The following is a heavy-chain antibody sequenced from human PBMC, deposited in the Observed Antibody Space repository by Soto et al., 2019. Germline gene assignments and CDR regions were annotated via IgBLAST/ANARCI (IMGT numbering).Heavy chain of an antibody. J-gene: IGHJ5*02. CDR2: ISPGSRYP. Sequence: GGSLRLSCAGSGFTFGDSYMSWIRQAPGKGLEWLSYISPGSRYPAYADSVKGRFTISRDNARRSLFLQMTSLTAEDTAMYYCVRGGGGGLLDPWGQGTMVTVYS. D-gene: IGHD2-15*01. V-gene: IGHV3-11*06. CDR3: VRGGGGGLLDP. CDR1: GFTFGDSY.